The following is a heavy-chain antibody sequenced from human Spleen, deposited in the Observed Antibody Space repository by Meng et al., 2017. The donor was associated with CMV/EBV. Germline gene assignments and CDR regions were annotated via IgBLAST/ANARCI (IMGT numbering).Heavy chain of an antibody. CDR2: VYYTGST. J-gene: IGHJ4*02. V-gene: IGHV4-39*01. Sequence: QLQLQESGPGLVRPSAPLSLTCTVSGGSISNSNYYWGWIRQPPGQGLEWIGSVYYTGSTRYSPSLKSRVTISIDTSKNQFSLKMTSVTAADTAVYYCAIYGSDWGQGTLVTVSS. CDR1: GGSISNSNYY. D-gene: IGHD3-10*01. CDR3: AIYGSD.